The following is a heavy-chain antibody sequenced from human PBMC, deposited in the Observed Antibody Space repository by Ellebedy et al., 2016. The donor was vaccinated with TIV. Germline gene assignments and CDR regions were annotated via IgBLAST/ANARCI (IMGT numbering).Heavy chain of an antibody. CDR1: GFTFNSYA. V-gene: IGHV3-48*04. CDR3: AKEGTLRAFDY. CDR2: ISSSSSTI. Sequence: GESLKISCAASGFTFNSYAMNWVRQAPGKGLEWVSYISSSSSTIYYADSVKGRFTISRDNAKNSLYLQMNSLRAEDTAFYYCAKEGTLRAFDYWGQGTLVTVSS. J-gene: IGHJ4*02. D-gene: IGHD1-1*01.